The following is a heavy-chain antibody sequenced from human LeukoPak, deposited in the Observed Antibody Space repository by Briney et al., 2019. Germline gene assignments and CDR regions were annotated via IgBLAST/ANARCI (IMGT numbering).Heavy chain of an antibody. CDR3: ASHSSWRFEY. D-gene: IGHD6-13*01. V-gene: IGHV3-7*01. CDR1: EFTFSGYW. CDR2: IKQDGSEK. Sequence: PGRSLRLSCAASEFTFSGYWMSWVRQAPGKGLEWVANIKQDGSEKYCVDSMKGRFTISRDNAKNSLYLQMNSLTVEDTAVYYCASHSSWRFEYWGQGTLVTVSS. J-gene: IGHJ4*02.